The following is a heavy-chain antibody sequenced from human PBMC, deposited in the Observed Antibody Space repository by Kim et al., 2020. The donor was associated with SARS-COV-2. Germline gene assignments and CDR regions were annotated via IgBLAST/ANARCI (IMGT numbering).Heavy chain of an antibody. J-gene: IGHJ4*02. D-gene: IGHD4-17*01. Sequence: KYGQQFQGRVIMTTDPSTNTAYMELCSLRSDDTAMYYCARGAYGDVSFDYWGQGTLVTVSS. CDR3: ARGAYGDVSFDY. V-gene: IGHV1-18*01.